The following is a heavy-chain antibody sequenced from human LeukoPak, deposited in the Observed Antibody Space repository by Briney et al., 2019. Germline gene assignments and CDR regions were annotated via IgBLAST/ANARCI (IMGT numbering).Heavy chain of an antibody. CDR1: GGSFSGYD. V-gene: IGHV4-34*01. D-gene: IGHD4-11*01. Sequence: SETLSLTCADYGGSFSGYDWNWIRQPPGKGLEWIGEITYSGSTNYNPSLKSRVTISVDTSKNQFSLKLTSVTAADTAVYYCARSHDYSTSLAFDVWGQGTMVTVSS. J-gene: IGHJ3*01. CDR3: ARSHDYSTSLAFDV. CDR2: ITYSGST.